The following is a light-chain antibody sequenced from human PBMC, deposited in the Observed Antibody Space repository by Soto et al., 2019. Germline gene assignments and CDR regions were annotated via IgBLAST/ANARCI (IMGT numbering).Light chain of an antibody. CDR1: QSVSSN. V-gene: IGKV3-15*01. J-gene: IGKJ2*01. CDR3: QQYNNWPPIT. CDR2: GAS. Sequence: EIVMTQSPATLSVSPGERATLSCRASQSVSSNLAWYQQKPGLAPRLLTYGASTRAIGIPARFSGSGSGTEFTLTISSLQSEDFAVYYGQQYNNWPPITFGQGTKLEIK.